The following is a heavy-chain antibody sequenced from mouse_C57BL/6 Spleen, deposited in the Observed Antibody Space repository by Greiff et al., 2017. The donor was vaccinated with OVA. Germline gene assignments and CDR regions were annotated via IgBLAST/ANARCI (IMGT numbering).Heavy chain of an antibody. Sequence: VQLQQSGPELVKPGASVKMSCKASGYTFTDYNMHWVKQSHGKSLEWIGYINPNNGGTTYNQKFKGKATLTVNTSSSTAYMELRSLTSEDSAVYDCARKEFITTVVDYWGQGTTLTVSS. D-gene: IGHD1-1*01. J-gene: IGHJ2*01. CDR3: ARKEFITTVVDY. CDR1: GYTFTDYN. CDR2: INPNNGGT. V-gene: IGHV1-22*01.